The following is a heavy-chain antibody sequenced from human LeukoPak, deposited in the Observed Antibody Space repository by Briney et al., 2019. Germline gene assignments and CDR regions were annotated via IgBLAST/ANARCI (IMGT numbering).Heavy chain of an antibody. CDR2: ISAYNGNT. Sequence: ASVKVSCKASGYTFTSYGISWVRQAPGQGLEWMGWISAYNGNTNYAQKLQGRVTMTTDTSTSTAYMELRSLRSDDTAVYYCAGGYYDFWSGCYTASGLDYWGQGTLVTVSS. J-gene: IGHJ4*02. CDR3: AGGYYDFWSGCYTASGLDY. CDR1: GYTFTSYG. D-gene: IGHD3-3*01. V-gene: IGHV1-18*01.